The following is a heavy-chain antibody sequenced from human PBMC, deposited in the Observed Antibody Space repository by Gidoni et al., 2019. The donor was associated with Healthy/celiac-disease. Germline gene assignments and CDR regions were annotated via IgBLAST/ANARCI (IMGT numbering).Heavy chain of an antibody. CDR1: GGSISSSSYY. CDR3: ASLGEMATILFDY. J-gene: IGHJ4*02. Sequence: QLQLQESGPGLVKPSETLSLTCTVSGGSISSSSYYWGWIRQPPGKGLEWIGSIDYRGSTYYNPSLKSRVTISVDTSKNQCSLKLSSVTAADTAVYYCASLGEMATILFDYWGQGTLVTVPS. CDR2: IDYRGST. D-gene: IGHD5-12*01. V-gene: IGHV4-39*01.